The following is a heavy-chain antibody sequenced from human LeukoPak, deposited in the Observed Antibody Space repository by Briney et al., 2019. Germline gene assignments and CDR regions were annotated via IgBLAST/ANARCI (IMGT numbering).Heavy chain of an antibody. CDR3: ARAAVWSGYFFDAFDI. J-gene: IGHJ3*02. D-gene: IGHD3-3*01. CDR1: GFTFSSYS. Sequence: SGGSLRLSCAASGFTFSSYSMNWVRQAPGKGLEWVSYISSSSSTIYYADSVKGRFTISRDNAKNSLYLQMNSLRAEDTAVYYCARAAVWSGYFFDAFDIWGQGTMVTVSS. CDR2: ISSSSSTI. V-gene: IGHV3-48*01.